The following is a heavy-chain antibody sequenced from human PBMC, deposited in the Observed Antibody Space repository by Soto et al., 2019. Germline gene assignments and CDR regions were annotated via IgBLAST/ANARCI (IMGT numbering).Heavy chain of an antibody. V-gene: IGHV4-34*01. D-gene: IGHD6-19*01. J-gene: IGHJ4*02. CDR2: INHSGRT. CDR3: ARGMSVAGPIQIDY. CDR1: GGSFSGYY. Sequence: QVQLQQWGAGLLKPSETLSLTCAVYGGSFSGYYWSWIRQPPGKGLEWIGEINHSGRTNYNPSLNIRVTISVDTSKNQFSLKLSSVTAADTAVYYCARGMSVAGPIQIDYWGQGTLVTVSS.